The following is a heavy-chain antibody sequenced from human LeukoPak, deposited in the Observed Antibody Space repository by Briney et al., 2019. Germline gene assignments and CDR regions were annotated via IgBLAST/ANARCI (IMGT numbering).Heavy chain of an antibody. CDR3: VRGGYGYGRYNWFDP. CDR1: GGSFSGYY. Sequence: PSETLSLTCAVYGGSFSGYYWSWIRQPPGKGLEWIGEINHSGSTNYNPSLKSRVAISVDTSKNQFSLKLSSVTAADTAVYYCVRGGYGYGRYNWFDPWGQGTLVTVSS. CDR2: INHSGST. J-gene: IGHJ5*02. V-gene: IGHV4-34*01. D-gene: IGHD5-18*01.